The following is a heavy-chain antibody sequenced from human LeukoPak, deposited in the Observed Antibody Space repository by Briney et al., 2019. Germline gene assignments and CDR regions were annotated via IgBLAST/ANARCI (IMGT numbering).Heavy chain of an antibody. D-gene: IGHD3-9*01. CDR2: INHSGST. J-gene: IGHJ6*02. CDR1: GGSFSGYY. CDR3: ARIHILTGYYYGMDV. Sequence: SSETLSLTCAVYGGSFSGYYWSWIRQPPGKGLEWIGEINHSGSTNYNPSLKSRVTISVDTSKNQFSLKLSSVTAADTAVYYCARIHILTGYYYGMDVWGQGTTVTVSS. V-gene: IGHV4-34*01.